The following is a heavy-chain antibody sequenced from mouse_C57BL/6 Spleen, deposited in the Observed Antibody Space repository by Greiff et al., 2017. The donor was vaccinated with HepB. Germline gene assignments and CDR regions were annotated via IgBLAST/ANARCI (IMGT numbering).Heavy chain of an antibody. CDR2: IYPGDGDT. Sequence: LQESGPELVKPGASVKISCKASGYAFSSSWMNWVKQRPGKGLEWIGRIYPGDGDTNYNGKFKGKATLTADKSSSTAYMQLSSLTSEDSAVYFCARSTEVYYFDYWGQGTTLTVSS. CDR3: ARSTEVYYFDY. CDR1: GYAFSSSW. D-gene: IGHD2-1*01. J-gene: IGHJ2*01. V-gene: IGHV1-82*01.